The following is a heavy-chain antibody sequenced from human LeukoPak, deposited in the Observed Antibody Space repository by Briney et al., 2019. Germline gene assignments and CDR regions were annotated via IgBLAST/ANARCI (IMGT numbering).Heavy chain of an antibody. CDR3: ARGKATVTTRFYWFDP. CDR1: GGSISSSSYY. Sequence: KPSETLSLTCTVSGGSISSSSYYWGWIRQPPGKGLEWIGSIYYSGITYYNPSLKSRVTISVDTSKNQFSLKLSSVTAADTAVYYCARGKATVTTRFYWFDPWGQGTLVTVSS. V-gene: IGHV4-39*07. CDR2: IYYSGIT. D-gene: IGHD4-17*01. J-gene: IGHJ5*02.